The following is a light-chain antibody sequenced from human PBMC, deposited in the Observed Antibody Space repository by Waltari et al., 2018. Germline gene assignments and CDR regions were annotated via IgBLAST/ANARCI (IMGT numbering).Light chain of an antibody. V-gene: IGKV1-27*01. CDR3: QKYNMAPYT. CDR1: QGIRSY. Sequence: DIQMTQSPSSLSASVGDRVTIACRASQGIRSYLAWYQQKPGKVPKLLIYAASTLQSGVPSRSRDSGSGTDCTLTISRLQPEDVATYYCQKYNMAPYTFGQGTKLEIE. CDR2: AAS. J-gene: IGKJ2*01.